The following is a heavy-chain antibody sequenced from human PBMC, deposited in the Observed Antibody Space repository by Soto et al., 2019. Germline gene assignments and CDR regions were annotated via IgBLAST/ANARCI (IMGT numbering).Heavy chain of an antibody. CDR3: ARAGMIAVAGTGWFDP. CDR1: GGSISSYY. D-gene: IGHD6-19*01. V-gene: IGHV4-59*01. J-gene: IGHJ5*02. Sequence: SETLSLTCTVSGGSISSYYWSWIRQPPGKGLEWIGYIYYSGSTNYNPSLKSRVTISVGTSKNQFSLKLSSVTAADTAVYYCARAGMIAVAGTGWFDPWGQGTLVTVSS. CDR2: IYYSGST.